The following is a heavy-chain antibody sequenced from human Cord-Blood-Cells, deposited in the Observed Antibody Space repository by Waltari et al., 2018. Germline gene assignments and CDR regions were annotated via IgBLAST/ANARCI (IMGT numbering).Heavy chain of an antibody. CDR1: GYSISSGYY. J-gene: IGHJ6*02. V-gene: IGHV4-38-2*01. D-gene: IGHD3-3*01. CDR3: ARSDFWSGYYLPYYYYGMDV. CDR2: IYHSGST. Sequence: QVQLQESGPGLVKPSETLSLTCAVSGYSISSGYYWGWIRQPPGKGLEWIGSIYHSGSTYYNPSLKSRVTISVDTSKNQFSLKLSSVTAADTAVYYCARSDFWSGYYLPYYYYGMDVWGQGTTVTVSS.